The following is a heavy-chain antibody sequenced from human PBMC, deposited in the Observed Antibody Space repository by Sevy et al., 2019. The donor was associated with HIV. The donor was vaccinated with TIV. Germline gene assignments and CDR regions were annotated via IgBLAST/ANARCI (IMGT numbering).Heavy chain of an antibody. CDR1: GFTFSNYG. J-gene: IGHJ3*02. V-gene: IGHV3-33*03. CDR2: IWNDRSNE. Sequence: GGSLRLSCAASGFTFSNYGMHWVRQAPGKGLEWVAVIWNDRSNEYYADSVKGRFTISRDNSKNTLYLQMNSLRAEDAGVYYWGSLPKNYYDISGYSGDDAFDMWGQGTMVTVSS. D-gene: IGHD3-22*01. CDR3: GSLPKNYYDISGYSGDDAFDM.